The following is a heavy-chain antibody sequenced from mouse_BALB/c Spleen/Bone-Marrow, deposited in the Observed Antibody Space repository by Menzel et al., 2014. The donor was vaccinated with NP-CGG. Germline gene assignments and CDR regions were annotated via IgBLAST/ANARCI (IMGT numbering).Heavy chain of an antibody. D-gene: IGHD1-1*01. V-gene: IGHV1-7*01. CDR2: INPSTGYT. Sequence: QVHVKQSGAELAKPGASVKTSCKASGYTFTSYWMHWVKQRPGQGLEWIGYINPSTGYTEYNQNFKDKATLTADKSSSTAYMQLSSLTSEDSAVYYCARRAYGSYGFPYWGQGTLVTVSA. CDR1: GYTFTSYW. CDR3: ARRAYGSYGFPY. J-gene: IGHJ3*01.